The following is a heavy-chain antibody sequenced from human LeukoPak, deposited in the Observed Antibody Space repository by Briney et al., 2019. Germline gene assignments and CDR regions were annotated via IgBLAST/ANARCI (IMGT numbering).Heavy chain of an antibody. D-gene: IGHD2-2*01. CDR2: TYYRSTWYN. J-gene: IGHJ5*02. Sequence: SQTLSLTCAISGDSVSSNSVTWNWIRQSPSRGLEWLGRTYYRSTWYNDHAVSVRGRITVNPDTSKNQFSLHLNSVTPEDTAVYYCARRLTQYDCFDPWGQGILVTVSS. CDR3: ARRLTQYDCFDP. V-gene: IGHV6-1*01. CDR1: GDSVSSNSVT.